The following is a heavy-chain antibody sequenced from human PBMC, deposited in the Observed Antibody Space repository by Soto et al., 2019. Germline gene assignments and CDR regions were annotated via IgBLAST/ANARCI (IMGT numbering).Heavy chain of an antibody. J-gene: IGHJ4*01. V-gene: IGHV3-23*01. Sequence: GGSLRLSCAASGFTFSSYTMAWFRQAPGKGLEWVSSISGSGGSPYYADSVQGRFTISRDNCKNTVSLQMTSLRAEDTATYHCTKARCTGDDCYVTDYWGHGTLVTVSS. CDR2: ISGSGGSP. D-gene: IGHD2-21*01. CDR1: GFTFSSYT. CDR3: TKARCTGDDCYVTDY.